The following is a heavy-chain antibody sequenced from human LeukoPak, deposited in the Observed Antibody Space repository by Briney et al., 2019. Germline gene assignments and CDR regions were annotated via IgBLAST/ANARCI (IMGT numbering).Heavy chain of an antibody. CDR1: GGSISSYY. J-gene: IGHJ5*02. CDR3: ARDHLVSWFDP. D-gene: IGHD2-8*01. Sequence: SETLSLTCTVSGGSISSYYWSWIRQPPGKGLEWIGYIYYSGSTNYNPSLKSRVTISVDTSKNQFSLKLSSVTAADTAVYYCARDHLVSWFDPWGQGTLVTVSS. V-gene: IGHV4-59*01. CDR2: IYYSGST.